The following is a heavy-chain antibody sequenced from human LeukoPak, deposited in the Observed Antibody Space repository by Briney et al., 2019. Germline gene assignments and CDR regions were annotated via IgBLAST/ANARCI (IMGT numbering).Heavy chain of an antibody. D-gene: IGHD5-12*01. Sequence: SGTLSLTCTVSGGSISSYYWSWIRQPPGKGLEWIGYIYSSGSRNYSPSLKSRVTISVDTSKNSFSLKLYSVTAADTAVYYCARRYSGYGNAFDIWGEGTMVTV. J-gene: IGHJ3*02. V-gene: IGHV4-59*08. CDR3: ARRYSGYGNAFDI. CDR1: GGSISSYY. CDR2: IYSSGSR.